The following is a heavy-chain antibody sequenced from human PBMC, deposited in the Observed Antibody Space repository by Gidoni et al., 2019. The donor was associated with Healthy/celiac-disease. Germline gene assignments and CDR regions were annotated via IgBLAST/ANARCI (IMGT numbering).Heavy chain of an antibody. CDR2: IDPSDSYT. CDR3: ARHGQALSSVGLSGYYYYMDV. V-gene: IGHV5-10-1*01. D-gene: IGHD6-25*01. Sequence: GKGLEWMGRIDPSDSYTNYSPSFQGHVTISADKSISTAYLQWSSLKASDTAMYYCARHGQALSSVGLSGYYYYMDVWGKGTTVTVSS. J-gene: IGHJ6*03.